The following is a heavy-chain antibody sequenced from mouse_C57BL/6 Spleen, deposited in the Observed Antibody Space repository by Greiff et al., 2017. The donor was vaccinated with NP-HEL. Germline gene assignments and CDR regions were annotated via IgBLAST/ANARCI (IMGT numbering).Heavy chain of an antibody. CDR1: GYTFTSYW. CDR3: AGDYYGSSYCAY. CDR2: IYPGSGST. V-gene: IGHV1-55*01. Sequence: VQLQQPGAELVKPGASVKMSCKASGYTFTSYWITWVKQRPGQGLEWIGDIYPGSGSTNYNEKFKSKATLTVDTSSSTAYMQLSSLTSEDSAVYYCAGDYYGSSYCAYWGQGTLVTVSA. J-gene: IGHJ3*01. D-gene: IGHD1-1*01.